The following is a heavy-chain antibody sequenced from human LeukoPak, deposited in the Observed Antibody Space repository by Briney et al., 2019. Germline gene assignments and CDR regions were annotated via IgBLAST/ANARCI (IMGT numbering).Heavy chain of an antibody. J-gene: IGHJ4*02. V-gene: IGHV3-23*01. CDR1: GFTFSTYV. Sequence: SGGSLRLSCAASGFTFSTYVMSWVRQAPGKGLEWVSGISGSGGRTYYADSVKGRFTISRDNAKNSLYLQMNSLRAEDTAVYYCATDPYGDYISSSFDYWGQGTLVTVSS. D-gene: IGHD4-17*01. CDR3: ATDPYGDYISSSFDY. CDR2: ISGSGGRT.